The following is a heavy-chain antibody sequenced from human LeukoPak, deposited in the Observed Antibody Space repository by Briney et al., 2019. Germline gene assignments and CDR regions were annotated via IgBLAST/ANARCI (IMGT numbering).Heavy chain of an antibody. Sequence: SETLSLTCTVSGGSISSYYWSWIRQPPGEGLEWIGYIYYSGITNYNPSLRSRVTISVDTSKNQFSLKLSSVTAADTAVYYCARGGTAKSYDSGSYYIGWFDPWGQGTLVTVSS. V-gene: IGHV4-59*01. CDR2: IYYSGIT. D-gene: IGHD3-10*01. CDR1: GGSISSYY. CDR3: ARGGTAKSYDSGSYYIGWFDP. J-gene: IGHJ5*02.